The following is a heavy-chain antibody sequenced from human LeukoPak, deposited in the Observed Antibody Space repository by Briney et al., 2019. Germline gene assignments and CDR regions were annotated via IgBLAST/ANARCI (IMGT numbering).Heavy chain of an antibody. CDR1: GYSISSGYY. CDR2: IYHSGST. V-gene: IGHV4-38-2*01. D-gene: IGHD3-22*01. J-gene: IGHJ4*02. Sequence: SETLSLTCAVSGYSISSGYYWGWIRQPPGKGLEWIVSIYHSGSTYYNPSLKSRVTISVDTSKNQFPLQLSSVTAADTAVYYCARAYYYDSSGYYSPLDYWGQGTLVTVSS. CDR3: ARAYYYDSSGYYSPLDY.